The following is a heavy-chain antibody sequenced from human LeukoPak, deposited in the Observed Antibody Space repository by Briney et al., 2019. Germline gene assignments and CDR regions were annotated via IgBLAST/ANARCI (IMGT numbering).Heavy chain of an antibody. J-gene: IGHJ4*02. D-gene: IGHD2-2*01. V-gene: IGHV4-31*11. CDR2: IYYSGST. CDR3: AASSSTFDY. CDR1: GGSFSGYY. Sequence: SETLSLTCAVYGGSFSGYYWSWIRQHPGKGLEWIGYIYYSGSTYYNPSLKSRVTISVDTSKNQFSLKLSSVTAADTAVYYCAASSSTFDYWGQGTLVTVSS.